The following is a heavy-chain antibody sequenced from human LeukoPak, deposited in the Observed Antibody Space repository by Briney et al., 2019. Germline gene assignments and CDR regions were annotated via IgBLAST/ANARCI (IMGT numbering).Heavy chain of an antibody. CDR2: INSDGSST. D-gene: IGHD3-9*01. Sequence: SGRSLRLSCAASGFTFSSYAIHWVRQAPGKGLVWVSRINSDGSSTSYADSVKGRFTISRDNAKNTLYLQMNSLRAEDTAVYYCASGRTAGYYWGQGTLVTVSS. V-gene: IGHV3-74*01. CDR1: GFTFSSYA. CDR3: ASGRTAGYY. J-gene: IGHJ4*02.